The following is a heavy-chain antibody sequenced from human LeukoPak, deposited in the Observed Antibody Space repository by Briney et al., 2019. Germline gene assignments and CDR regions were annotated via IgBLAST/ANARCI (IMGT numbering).Heavy chain of an antibody. D-gene: IGHD2-2*01. V-gene: IGHV4-31*03. Sequence: PSETLSLTCTVSGGSISSGGYYWRWIRQHPGKGLEWIGYIYYSGSTYYNPSLKSRVTISVDTSKNQFSLKLSSVTAADTAVYYCARAKKGSSTSSKYYFDYWGQGTLVTVSS. J-gene: IGHJ4*02. CDR2: IYYSGST. CDR1: GGSISSGGYY. CDR3: ARAKKGSSTSSKYYFDY.